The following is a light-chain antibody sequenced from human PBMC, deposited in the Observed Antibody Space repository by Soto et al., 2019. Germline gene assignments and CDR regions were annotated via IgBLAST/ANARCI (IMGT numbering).Light chain of an antibody. V-gene: IGKV3-15*01. CDR3: QQYNAWPLT. CDR2: DTY. CDR1: QSVSSN. Sequence: EIVMTQSPATLSVSPGEGATLSCGASQSVSSNLAWYQQKPGQAPRLLIYDTYTRATGTPDRFSGSGSGTDFTLTISSLQSEDFAVYYCQQYNAWPLTFGGGTKVEIK. J-gene: IGKJ4*01.